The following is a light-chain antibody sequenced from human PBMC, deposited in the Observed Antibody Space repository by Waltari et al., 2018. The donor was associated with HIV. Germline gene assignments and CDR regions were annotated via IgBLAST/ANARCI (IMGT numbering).Light chain of an antibody. CDR2: EVT. CDR3: HSYTSSSTLGV. J-gene: IGLJ2*01. Sequence: QSALTQPASVSGSPGQSITISCTGTSSDVGGYNYVSWYQQHPGKAPKLMIYEVTNRPSGFSRRFSGSKSCNTASLTISGLQAEDEAAYYCHSYTSSSTLGVFGGGTKLTVL. V-gene: IGLV2-14*01. CDR1: SSDVGGYNY.